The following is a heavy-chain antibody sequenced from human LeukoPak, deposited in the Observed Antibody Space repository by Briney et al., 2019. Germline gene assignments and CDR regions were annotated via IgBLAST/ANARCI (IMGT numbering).Heavy chain of an antibody. CDR3: ATGDVGATIKLDY. V-gene: IGHV1-69*04. CDR2: IIPILGIA. CDR1: GGTFSSYA. Sequence: GASVKVSCKASGGTFSSYAISWVRQAPGQGLEWMGRIIPILGIANYAQKFQGRVTITADKSTSTAYMELSSLRSEDTAVYYCATGDVGATIKLDYWGQGTLVTVSS. D-gene: IGHD5-12*01. J-gene: IGHJ4*02.